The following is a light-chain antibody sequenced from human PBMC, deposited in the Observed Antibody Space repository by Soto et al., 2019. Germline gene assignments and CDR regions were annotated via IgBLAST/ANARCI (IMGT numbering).Light chain of an antibody. Sequence: EIVVTQSPATLSVPPGERATLSCRASQSVSSNLAWYQQKPGQAPRLLIYGASTRANGLPARFSGSGSGTELTLTISSLQSEDFAVYYCQQYNNWPPITFGQGTRLEIK. V-gene: IGKV3-15*01. J-gene: IGKJ5*01. CDR3: QQYNNWPPIT. CDR1: QSVSSN. CDR2: GAS.